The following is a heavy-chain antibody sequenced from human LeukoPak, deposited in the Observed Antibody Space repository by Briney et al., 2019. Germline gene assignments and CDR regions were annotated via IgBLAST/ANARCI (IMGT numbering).Heavy chain of an antibody. CDR3: ARVAYCGGDCYYEAAYFDY. J-gene: IGHJ4*02. D-gene: IGHD2-21*02. V-gene: IGHV1-8*01. Sequence: ASVKVSCTASGYTFTSYDLNWVRQATGQGLEWMGWVSPNSGNTGYAQKFQGRVTMIRDTSISTVYMELSSLRSEDTAVYYCARVAYCGGDCYYEAAYFDYWGQGTLVTVSS. CDR1: GYTFTSYD. CDR2: VSPNSGNT.